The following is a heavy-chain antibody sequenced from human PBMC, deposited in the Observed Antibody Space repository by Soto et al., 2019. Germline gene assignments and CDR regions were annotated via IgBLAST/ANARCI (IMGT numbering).Heavy chain of an antibody. J-gene: IGHJ6*02. CDR1: GYTFTNYW. CDR2: IYPGDSDT. Sequence: GESMKISCKGSGYTFTNYWIGWVRQMPGKGLEWMGIIYPGDSDTKYNPSFQGQVTISADKSITTTYLQWSSLKASDTAIYYCAASIFYYGMDVWGQGTTVTVSS. CDR3: AASIFYYGMDV. V-gene: IGHV5-51*01.